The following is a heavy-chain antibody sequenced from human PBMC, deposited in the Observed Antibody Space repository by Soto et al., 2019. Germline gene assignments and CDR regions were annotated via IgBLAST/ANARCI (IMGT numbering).Heavy chain of an antibody. D-gene: IGHD5-18*01. Sequence: SETLSLTCTVSGGSISSGGYYWSWIRQHPGKGLEWIGYIYYSGSTYYNPSLKSRVTISVDTSKNQFSLKLSSVTAADTAVYYCARDRGNTAMVTGVTDWGQGTLVTVPQ. V-gene: IGHV4-31*03. CDR1: GGSISSGGYY. CDR2: IYYSGST. J-gene: IGHJ4*02. CDR3: ARDRGNTAMVTGVTD.